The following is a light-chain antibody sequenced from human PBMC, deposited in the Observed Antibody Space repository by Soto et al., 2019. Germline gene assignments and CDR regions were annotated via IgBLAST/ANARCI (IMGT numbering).Light chain of an antibody. Sequence: QSVLTQPRSVSGSPGQTVTISCTGTSSDVGGYNYVSWYQQHPGKAPKLMIYDVIKRPSGVPDRFSGSKSGNSASLTISGLQAEDEADYFCCSYAGSYTDVFGTGTKATVL. CDR3: CSYAGSYTDV. CDR2: DVI. V-gene: IGLV2-11*01. CDR1: SSDVGGYNY. J-gene: IGLJ1*01.